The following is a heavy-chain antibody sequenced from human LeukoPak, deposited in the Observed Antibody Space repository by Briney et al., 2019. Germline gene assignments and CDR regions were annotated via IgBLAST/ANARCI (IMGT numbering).Heavy chain of an antibody. CDR3: ARDRRDGYNYLSDY. Sequence: PGRSLRLSCAASGFTFSSCGMHWVRQAPGKGLEWVAVIWYDGSNKYYADSVKGRFTISRDNSKNTLYLQMNSLRAEDTAVYYCARDRRDGYNYLSDYWGQGTLVTVSS. CDR2: IWYDGSNK. CDR1: GFTFSSCG. D-gene: IGHD5-24*01. V-gene: IGHV3-33*01. J-gene: IGHJ4*02.